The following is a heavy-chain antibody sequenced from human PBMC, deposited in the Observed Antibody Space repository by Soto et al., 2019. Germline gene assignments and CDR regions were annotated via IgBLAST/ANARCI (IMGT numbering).Heavy chain of an antibody. D-gene: IGHD6-13*01. CDR2: ISWDGGST. CDR1: GFTFDDYT. J-gene: IGHJ6*02. Sequence: PGGSLRLSCAASGFTFDDYTMHWVRQAPGKGLEWVSLISWDGGSTYYADSVKGRFTISRDNSKNSLYLQMNSLRTEDTALYYCAKDIAAAGTFFSFGMDVWGQGTTVTVSS. CDR3: AKDIAAAGTFFSFGMDV. V-gene: IGHV3-43*01.